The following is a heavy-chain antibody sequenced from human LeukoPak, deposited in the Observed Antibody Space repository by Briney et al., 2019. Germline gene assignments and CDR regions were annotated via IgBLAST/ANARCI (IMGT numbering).Heavy chain of an antibody. J-gene: IGHJ4*02. CDR1: GFTFSSYW. D-gene: IGHD6-19*01. CDR2: INSDGSST. Sequence: GGSLRLSCAASGFTFSSYWMHWVRQAPGKGLVWFSRINSDGSSTNYADSVKGRFTISRDNAKNSLYLQMNSLRAEDTAVYYCARDRRSQCFDYWGQGTLVTVSS. CDR3: ARDRRSQCFDY. V-gene: IGHV3-74*01.